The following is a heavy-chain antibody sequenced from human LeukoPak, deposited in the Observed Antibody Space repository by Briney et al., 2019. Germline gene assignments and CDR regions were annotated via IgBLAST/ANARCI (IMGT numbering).Heavy chain of an antibody. D-gene: IGHD5-18*01. V-gene: IGHV3-23*01. J-gene: IGHJ5*02. CDR2: ISGSGVRK. CDR1: GFTFSSYA. Sequence: GGSLRLSCAASGFTFSSYAISWVRQAPGKGLEWVSAISGSGVRKYYADSVRGRFTISRDNSKNTLSLQMNSLRAGDTAVYYCAKDKYSPNISNWFDPWGQGTLVTVSS. CDR3: AKDKYSPNISNWFDP.